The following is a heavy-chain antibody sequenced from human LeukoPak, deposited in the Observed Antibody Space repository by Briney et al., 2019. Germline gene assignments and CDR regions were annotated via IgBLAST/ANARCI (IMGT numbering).Heavy chain of an antibody. CDR2: IIPIFGTA. CDR1: GGTVSRYP. Sequence: SVKVSCKASGGTVSRYPISWVRQAPGQGLEWMGGIIPIFGTANYAQKFQGRVTITADESTSTAYMELSSLRSEDTALYYCAKRGTLREFDYWGQGTLVTVSS. D-gene: IGHD3-16*01. CDR3: AKRGTLREFDY. V-gene: IGHV1-69*13. J-gene: IGHJ4*02.